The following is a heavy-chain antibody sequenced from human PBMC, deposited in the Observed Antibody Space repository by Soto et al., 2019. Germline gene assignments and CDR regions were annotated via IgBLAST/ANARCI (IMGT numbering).Heavy chain of an antibody. J-gene: IGHJ2*01. Sequence: QVQLVQSGAEVKKPGSSVKVSCKASGGTFSSYTISWVRQAPGQGLEWMGRIIPILGIANYAQKFQGRVTITADKSTSTAYMELSSLRSEDTAVYYCARIPMTTVTTAWYFDLWGRGTLVTVSS. CDR2: IIPILGIA. CDR1: GGTFSSYT. V-gene: IGHV1-69*02. D-gene: IGHD4-17*01. CDR3: ARIPMTTVTTAWYFDL.